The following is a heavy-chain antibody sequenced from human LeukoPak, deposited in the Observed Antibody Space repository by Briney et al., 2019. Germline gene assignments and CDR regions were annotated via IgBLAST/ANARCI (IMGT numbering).Heavy chain of an antibody. Sequence: GASVKVSCKASGYTFTGYYMHWVRQAPGQGLEWMGWINPNSGGTNYAQKFQGGVTMTRDTSISTAYMELSRLRSDDTAVYYCARDRHSGIAAASYWGQGTLVTVSS. J-gene: IGHJ4*02. CDR3: ARDRHSGIAAASY. V-gene: IGHV1-2*02. CDR2: INPNSGGT. D-gene: IGHD6-13*01. CDR1: GYTFTGYY.